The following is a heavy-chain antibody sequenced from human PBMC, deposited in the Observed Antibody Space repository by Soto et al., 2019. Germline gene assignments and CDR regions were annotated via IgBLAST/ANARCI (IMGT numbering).Heavy chain of an antibody. CDR2: ISGSGGST. Sequence: GGSLRLSCAASGFTFSSYAMSWVRQAPGKGLEWVSAISGSGGSTYYADSVKGRFTISRDNSKNTLYLQMNSLRAEDTAVYYCAKVRLSHDYIYSYGMVVWGQGTTVTVFS. J-gene: IGHJ6*02. D-gene: IGHD4-4*01. V-gene: IGHV3-23*01. CDR3: AKVRLSHDYIYSYGMVV. CDR1: GFTFSSYA.